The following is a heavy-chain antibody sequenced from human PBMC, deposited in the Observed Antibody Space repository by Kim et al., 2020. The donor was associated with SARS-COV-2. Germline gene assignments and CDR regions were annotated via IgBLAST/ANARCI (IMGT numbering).Heavy chain of an antibody. Sequence: SETLSLTCSVSGGSITTYHCAWVRQPPGKGLEWIGYFDYSGDVRSSPSPKSRVTISADTSKNQISLNVNSVTAADSAVYYCASGDWSKGFFDYWGPGIL. CDR2: FDYSGDV. D-gene: IGHD1-1*01. CDR3: ASGDWSKGFFDY. CDR1: GGSITTYH. J-gene: IGHJ4*02. V-gene: IGHV4-59*08.